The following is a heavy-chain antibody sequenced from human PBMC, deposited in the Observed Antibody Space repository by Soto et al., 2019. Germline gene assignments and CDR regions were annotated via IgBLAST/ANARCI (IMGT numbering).Heavy chain of an antibody. CDR2: IIPILGIA. V-gene: IGHV1-69*04. CDR1: GGTFSSYT. D-gene: IGHD3-10*01. Sequence: SVKVSCKASGGTFSSYTISWVRQAPGQGLEWMGRIIPILGIANYAQQFQGRVTITADKSTSTAYMELSSLRSEDTAVYYCARDRDDYGSGNYYNRIDFWGQGTLVTVSS. CDR3: ARDRDDYGSGNYYNRIDF. J-gene: IGHJ4*02.